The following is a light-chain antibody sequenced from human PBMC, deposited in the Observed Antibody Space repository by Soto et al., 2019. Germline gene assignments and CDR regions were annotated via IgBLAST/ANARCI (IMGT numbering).Light chain of an antibody. CDR2: DAS. J-gene: IGKJ5*01. Sequence: EIVLTQSPATLSLSPGERATLSCRASQSVGIYLAWYQQKPGQAPRLLIYDASNRATGIPARFSGSGSGADFHLTISSLEPDDFAVYYCQQRISWPPTFGQGTRLEIK. CDR1: QSVGIY. V-gene: IGKV3-11*01. CDR3: QQRISWPPT.